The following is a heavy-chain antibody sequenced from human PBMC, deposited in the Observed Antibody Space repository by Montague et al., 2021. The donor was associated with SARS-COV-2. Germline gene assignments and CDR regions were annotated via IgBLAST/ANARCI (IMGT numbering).Heavy chain of an antibody. J-gene: IGHJ5*02. Sequence: SETLSLTCTVSGGYISSSSYNWGRIRQPPGKGLEGIGNIYYSGSTYYXPSLKSRVTIYIARSKNQFHLKLSSATAADTAVYYSARHHQSVITIFGVVTPKSWFDPCGQGTLVTVSS. D-gene: IGHD3-3*01. CDR3: ARHHQSVITIFGVVTPKSWFDP. CDR1: GGYISSSSYN. CDR2: IYYSGST. V-gene: IGHV4-39*01.